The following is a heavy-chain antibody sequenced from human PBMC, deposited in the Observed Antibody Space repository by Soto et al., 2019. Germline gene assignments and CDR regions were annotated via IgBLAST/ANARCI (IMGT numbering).Heavy chain of an antibody. D-gene: IGHD3-16*01. Sequence: QVQLVQSGDEVKKPGASVKVSCKASGYIFVNYGIAWVRQAPGQGLEWMGWISPYTGNTHSATKIQGRLTMTTDTYTSTAYMDLGRLTSDDTAVYYCVMVDNYVTPTPQDVWGQGTTGTVSS. V-gene: IGHV1-18*01. CDR1: GYIFVNYG. CDR3: VMVDNYVTPTPQDV. J-gene: IGHJ6*02. CDR2: ISPYTGNT.